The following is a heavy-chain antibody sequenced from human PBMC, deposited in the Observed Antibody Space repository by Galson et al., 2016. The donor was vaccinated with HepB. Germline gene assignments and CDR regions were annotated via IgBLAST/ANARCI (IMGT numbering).Heavy chain of an antibody. D-gene: IGHD1-7*01. J-gene: IGHJ4*02. CDR3: AAGYNWDF. Sequence: ETLSLTCTVSGGSISGYYCAWTRQPPGKGLESFGYFYYSGSTNYNPSHKSRFTISADTSKNQFPLNLSSVTAADTAVYYCAAGYNWDFWGPGTLVSVS. CDR1: GGSISGYY. CDR2: FYYSGST. V-gene: IGHV4-59*01.